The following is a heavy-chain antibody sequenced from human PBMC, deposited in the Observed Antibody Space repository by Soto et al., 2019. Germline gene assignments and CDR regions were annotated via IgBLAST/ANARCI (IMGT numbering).Heavy chain of an antibody. CDR2: ISAYNGNT. CDR3: ARDWFTGTGIAVAGTYFQH. D-gene: IGHD6-19*01. J-gene: IGHJ1*01. CDR1: GYTFTSYG. Sequence: QVQLVQSGAEVKKPGASVKVSCKASGYTFTSYGISWVRQAPGQGLEWMGWISAYNGNTNYAQKLQGRVTMTTDTSTSTAYMELRSLRADDTAVYYCARDWFTGTGIAVAGTYFQHWGQGTLVTVSS. V-gene: IGHV1-18*01.